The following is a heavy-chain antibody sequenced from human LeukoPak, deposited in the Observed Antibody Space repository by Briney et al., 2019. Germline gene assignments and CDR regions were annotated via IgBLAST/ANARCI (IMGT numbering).Heavy chain of an antibody. J-gene: IGHJ4*02. CDR3: ARVVGRTTYQLLTYYFDY. CDR1: GGSISDYY. Sequence: SETLSLTCAVSGGSISDYYWTWLRQPPGKGLEWIGYIYNSGSTNYNPSLKSRVTISIDTSKNQFSLKLSSVTAADTAVYYCARVVGRTTYQLLTYYFDYWGQGTLVTVSS. D-gene: IGHD2-2*01. CDR2: IYNSGST. V-gene: IGHV4-59*08.